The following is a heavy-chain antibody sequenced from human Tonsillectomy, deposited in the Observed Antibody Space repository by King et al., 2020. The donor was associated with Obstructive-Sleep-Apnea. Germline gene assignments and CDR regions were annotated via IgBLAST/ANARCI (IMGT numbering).Heavy chain of an antibody. D-gene: IGHD6-13*01. Sequence: VQLVESGGGVVQPWRSLRRSGTASGFTFSTYAMHWVRQAPGKGLDWVAVISNDGINKEPADSVKGRFTISRDNSKNTLYLQMNSLRGEDTAVYFCATKGITAAGSFDYWGQGTLVTVSS. CDR2: ISNDGINK. V-gene: IGHV3-30*04. CDR3: ATKGITAAGSFDY. CDR1: GFTFSTYA. J-gene: IGHJ4*02.